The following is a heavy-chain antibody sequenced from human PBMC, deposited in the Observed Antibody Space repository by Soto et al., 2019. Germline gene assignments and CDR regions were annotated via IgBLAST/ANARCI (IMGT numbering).Heavy chain of an antibody. V-gene: IGHV3-23*01. Sequence: PGGSLRLSCAASGFTFSSYAMSWVRQAPGKGLEWVSAISGSGGSTYYADSVKGRFTISRDNSKNTLYLQMNSLRAEDTAVYYCAKDKSLYYYDSREDDAYDIWGRGTMVTGSS. CDR3: AKDKSLYYYDSREDDAYDI. J-gene: IGHJ3*02. D-gene: IGHD3-22*01. CDR1: GFTFSSYA. CDR2: ISGSGGST.